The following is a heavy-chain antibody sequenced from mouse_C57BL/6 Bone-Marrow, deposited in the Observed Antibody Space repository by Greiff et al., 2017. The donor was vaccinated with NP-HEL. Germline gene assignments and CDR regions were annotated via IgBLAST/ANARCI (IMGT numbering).Heavy chain of an antibody. CDR1: GSTFTSYW. CDR2: LDPSDSYT. D-gene: IGHD1-1*02. Sequence: VQLQQPGAELVLPGASVKLSCKASGSTFTSYWLHWVKQRPGHGLEWIGALDPSDSYTNYNQKFKGKSTLTVDKSSSTAYLQLSSLTSEDSAVYYCAREGLSYYYAMDYWGQGTSVTVSS. J-gene: IGHJ4*01. V-gene: IGHV1-69*01. CDR3: AREGLSYYYAMDY.